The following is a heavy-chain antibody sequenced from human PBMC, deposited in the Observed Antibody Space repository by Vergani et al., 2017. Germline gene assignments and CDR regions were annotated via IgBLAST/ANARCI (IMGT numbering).Heavy chain of an antibody. CDR3: ARGLLWFGELLYADYYYYMDV. V-gene: IGHV4-30-4*08. CDR1: GGSISSGDYY. J-gene: IGHJ6*03. D-gene: IGHD3-10*01. Sequence: QVQLQESGPGLVKPSQTLSLTCTVSGGSISSGDYYWSWIRQPPGKGLEWIGYIYYSGSTYYNPSLKSRVTISVDTSKNQFSLKLSSVTAADTAVYYCARGLLWFGELLYADYYYYMDVWGKGTTVTVSS. CDR2: IYYSGST.